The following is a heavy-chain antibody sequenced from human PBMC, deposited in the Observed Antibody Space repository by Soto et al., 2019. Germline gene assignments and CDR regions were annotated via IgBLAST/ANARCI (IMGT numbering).Heavy chain of an antibody. CDR1: GFTISSYY. CDR2: IYYSGST. CDR3: ARVGSRKNWFDP. J-gene: IGHJ5*02. Sequence: SETLSLTCPFSGFTISSYYWSWIRQPPGKGLEWIGYIYYSGSTNYNPSLKSRVTISVDTSKNQFSLKLSSVTAADTAVYYCARVGSRKNWFDPWGQGTLVTVSS. D-gene: IGHD6-13*01. V-gene: IGHV4-59*01.